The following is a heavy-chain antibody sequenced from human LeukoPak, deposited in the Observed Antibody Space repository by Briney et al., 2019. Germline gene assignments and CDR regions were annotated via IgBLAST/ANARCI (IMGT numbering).Heavy chain of an antibody. Sequence: PGGSLRLSCAASGFTFSSYSMNWVRQAPGKGLEWVSAISGSGGSTYYADSVKGRFTISRDNSKNTLYLQMNSLRTEDTAVYYCAKGANNWNYRSWFDPWGQGTLVTVSS. V-gene: IGHV3-23*01. D-gene: IGHD1-7*01. CDR2: ISGSGGST. CDR3: AKGANNWNYRSWFDP. J-gene: IGHJ5*02. CDR1: GFTFSSYS.